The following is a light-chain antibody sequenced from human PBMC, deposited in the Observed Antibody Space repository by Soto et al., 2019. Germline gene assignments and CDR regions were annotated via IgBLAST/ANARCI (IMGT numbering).Light chain of an antibody. Sequence: QSVLTQPPSVSAAPGQKVTISCSGSSFNIGNNYVSWYQQLPGTAPKLLIYENNKRPSGILDRFSGSKSGTSATLGITGLQTGDEADYYCGTWDSSLSAFVFGTGTKVPVL. CDR1: SFNIGNNY. CDR3: GTWDSSLSAFV. V-gene: IGLV1-51*02. CDR2: ENN. J-gene: IGLJ1*01.